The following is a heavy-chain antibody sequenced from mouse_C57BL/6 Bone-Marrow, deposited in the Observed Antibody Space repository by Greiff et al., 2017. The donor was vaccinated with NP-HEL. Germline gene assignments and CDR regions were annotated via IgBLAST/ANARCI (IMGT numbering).Heavy chain of an antibody. V-gene: IGHV1-64*01. CDR3: ARRGDYGSSYYAMDY. Sequence: QVQLQQPGAELVKPGASVKLSCKASGYTFTSYWMHWVKQRPGQGLEWIGMIHPNSGSTNYNEKFKSKATLTVDKSSSTAYMQLSSLTSEDSAVYYCARRGDYGSSYYAMDYWGQGTSVTVSS. D-gene: IGHD1-1*01. J-gene: IGHJ4*01. CDR2: IHPNSGST. CDR1: GYTFTSYW.